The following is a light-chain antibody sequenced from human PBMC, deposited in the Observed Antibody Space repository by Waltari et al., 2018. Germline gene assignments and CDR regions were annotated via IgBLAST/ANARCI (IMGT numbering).Light chain of an antibody. CDR1: SRHSSYA. CDR3: QIWATDIRGV. CDR2: GNSDGSH. J-gene: IGLJ3*02. V-gene: IGLV4-69*01. Sequence: QLVLTQSPSASASLGASVELPYTLSSRHSSYALAWTQPHPEKGPRYLMKGNSDGSHTKGDGIPDRFSGSTSGAERYLIISSLQSEDEADYYCQIWATDIRGVFGGGTKLTVL.